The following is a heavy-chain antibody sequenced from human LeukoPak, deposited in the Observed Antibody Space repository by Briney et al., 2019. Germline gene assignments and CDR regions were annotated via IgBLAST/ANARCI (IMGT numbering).Heavy chain of an antibody. D-gene: IGHD3-3*01. V-gene: IGHV1-69*13. CDR3: ARASTVLRFIDY. CDR2: IIPIFGTA. CDR1: GYTFTSYG. J-gene: IGHJ4*02. Sequence: SVKVSCKASGYTFTSYGISWVRQAPGQGLEWMGGIIPIFGTANYAQKFQGRVTITADESTSTAYMELSSLRSEDTAVYYCARASTVLRFIDYWGQGTLVTVSS.